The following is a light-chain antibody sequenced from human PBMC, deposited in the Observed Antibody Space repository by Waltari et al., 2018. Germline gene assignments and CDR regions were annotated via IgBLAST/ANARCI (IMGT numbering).Light chain of an antibody. CDR3: SSHTSSNTVI. Sequence: QSALTQPASVSGSPGQSITISCTGTGSDVGGYNSVSWYQQHPGKAPKLMIYDVSKRPSGVTNRFYGSKSGNTASLTISRLQAEDEADYYCSSHTSSNTVIFGGGTKLTVL. J-gene: IGLJ2*01. CDR2: DVS. V-gene: IGLV2-14*03. CDR1: GSDVGGYNS.